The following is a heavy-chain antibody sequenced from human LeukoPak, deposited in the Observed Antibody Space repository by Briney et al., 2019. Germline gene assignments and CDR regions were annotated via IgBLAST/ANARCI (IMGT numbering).Heavy chain of an antibody. D-gene: IGHD7-27*01. CDR3: ATDVWGSAAFDI. J-gene: IGHJ3*02. CDR1: GDTLTELT. CDR2: FNPEDGET. V-gene: IGHV1-24*01. Sequence: ASMKVSCKVSGDTLTELTMHWVRQAPGKGLEWMGGFNPEDGETIYAQKFQGRVTMTEDTSTDTAYLELSSLRSEDTAVYYCATDVWGSAAFDIWGQGTMVTVSS.